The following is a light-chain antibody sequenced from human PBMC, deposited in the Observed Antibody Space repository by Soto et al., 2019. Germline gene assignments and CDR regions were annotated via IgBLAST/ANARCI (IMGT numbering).Light chain of an antibody. CDR1: QGIRDD. V-gene: IGKV1-17*01. CDR2: TAS. J-gene: IGKJ1*01. Sequence: DIQMTQSPSSLSASVGDRVTITCRASQGIRDDVGWYQQKPGKAPKRLIYTASSLQLGVPSRFSGSGSGTEFTLTISSLRPEDFATYYCLQHNNFPWTFGQGTKVEIK. CDR3: LQHNNFPWT.